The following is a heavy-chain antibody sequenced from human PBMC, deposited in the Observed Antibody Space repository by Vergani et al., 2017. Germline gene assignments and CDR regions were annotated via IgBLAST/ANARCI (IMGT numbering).Heavy chain of an antibody. J-gene: IGHJ6*02. Sequence: EVQLLQSGGGVIQPGGSVRLSCAASGFTFSACPMTWVRQAPGKGLEWVSAISARYPSTYYADSVKGLFTISRDNSKNMLYLQMNSLRAEDTAVYYCARSRTRRSGYDLNYYYYGMDVWGQGTTVTVSS. V-gene: IGHV3-23*01. CDR1: GFTFSACP. CDR2: ISARYPST. CDR3: ARSRTRRSGYDLNYYYYGMDV. D-gene: IGHD5-12*01.